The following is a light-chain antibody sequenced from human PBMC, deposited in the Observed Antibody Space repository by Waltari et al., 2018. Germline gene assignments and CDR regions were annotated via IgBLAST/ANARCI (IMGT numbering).Light chain of an antibody. CDR3: SSYTSSTVV. CDR2: DVS. J-gene: IGLJ2*01. CDR1: SSDVGGYNY. Sequence: QSALTQPASVSGSPGQSITISCTGTSSDVGGYNYVSWYQQHSGKAPKLMIYDVSNRPSGVATRFSGSKSGNTASLTISGLQAEDEADYYCSSYTSSTVVFGGGTKLTVL. V-gene: IGLV2-14*03.